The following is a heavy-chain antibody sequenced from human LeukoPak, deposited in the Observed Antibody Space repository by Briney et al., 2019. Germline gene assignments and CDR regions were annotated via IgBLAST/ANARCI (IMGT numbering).Heavy chain of an antibody. Sequence: ASVKVSCKTSGYTFTGYYMHWVRQAPGQGLEWMGIINPSAGSTIYAQKFQGRVTVTRDTSTSTVYMELSSLRSEDTAVYYCAREHYGSGRGGFDYWGQGTLVTVSS. J-gene: IGHJ4*02. D-gene: IGHD3-10*01. V-gene: IGHV1-46*01. CDR2: INPSAGST. CDR3: AREHYGSGRGGFDY. CDR1: GYTFTGYY.